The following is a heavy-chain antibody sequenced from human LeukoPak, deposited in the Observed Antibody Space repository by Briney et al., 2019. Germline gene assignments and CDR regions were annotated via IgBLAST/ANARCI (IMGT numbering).Heavy chain of an antibody. CDR1: GFTFSSYC. CDR2: IKHDGSNN. V-gene: IGHV3-7*01. D-gene: IGHD3-9*01. CDR3: VRHPGSYNVLTGYSYYFDY. Sequence: GGSLRLSCVGSGFTFSSYCMSWVRQAPGKRLEWVANIKHDGSNNYYADSVAGRFTTSRDNAKNSLYLEMCSLRAEDAAVYFCVRHPGSYNVLTGYSYYFDYWGQGTLVTVSS. J-gene: IGHJ4*02.